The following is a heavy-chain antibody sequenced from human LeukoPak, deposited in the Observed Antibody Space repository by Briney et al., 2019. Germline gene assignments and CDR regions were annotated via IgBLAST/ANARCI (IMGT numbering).Heavy chain of an antibody. CDR3: ARDGAPNPGLVVPAATMGDYYYYYGMDV. CDR2: IYYSGST. V-gene: IGHV4-31*03. Sequence: SETLSLTCTVSGGSISSGGYYWSWIRQHPGKGLEWIGYIYYSGSTYYKPSLKSRITISVDTSKNQFSLKLSSVTAADTAVYYCARDGAPNPGLVVPAATMGDYYYYYGMDVWGQGTTVTVSS. J-gene: IGHJ6*02. D-gene: IGHD2-2*01. CDR1: GGSISSGGYY.